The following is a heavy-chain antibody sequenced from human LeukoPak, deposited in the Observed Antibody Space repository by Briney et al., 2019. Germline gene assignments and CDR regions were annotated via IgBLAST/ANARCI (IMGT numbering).Heavy chain of an antibody. J-gene: IGHJ4*02. D-gene: IGHD5-18*01. CDR3: VGEGDTSMITGTDY. V-gene: IGHV3-53*01. Sequence: GGRTFYAGSVKGRFTISRDNSKSTFYLQMNSLRVETAVYYCVGEGDTSMITGTDYWGQGTLVTVSS. CDR2: GGRT.